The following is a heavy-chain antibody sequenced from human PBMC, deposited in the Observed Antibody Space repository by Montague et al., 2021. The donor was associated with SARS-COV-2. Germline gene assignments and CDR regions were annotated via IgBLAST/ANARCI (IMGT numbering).Heavy chain of an antibody. D-gene: IGHD3/OR15-3a*01. CDR3: ARIGGWTVAF. V-gene: IGHV4-39*07. J-gene: IGHJ4*02. Sequence: SETLSLTCTVSGVSISSGGYYWGWIRQPPGKGLEWIGSIYYSDSTYYNPSLKSRVTVSVDTSKNQFSLRLSSVTAADTAVYYCARIGGWTVAFWGQGTLVTVSS. CDR1: GVSISSGGYY. CDR2: IYYSDST.